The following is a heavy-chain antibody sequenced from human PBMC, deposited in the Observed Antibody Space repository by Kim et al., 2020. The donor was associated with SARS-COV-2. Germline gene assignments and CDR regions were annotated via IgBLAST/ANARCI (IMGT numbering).Heavy chain of an antibody. V-gene: IGHV4-59*12. J-gene: IGHJ4*02. CDR3: ARGRDGYSARGGAFDY. D-gene: IGHD5-18*01. Sequence: SLKSRVTISVDTPKNQFSLKLSSVTAADTAVYYCARGRDGYSARGGAFDYWGQGTLVTVSS.